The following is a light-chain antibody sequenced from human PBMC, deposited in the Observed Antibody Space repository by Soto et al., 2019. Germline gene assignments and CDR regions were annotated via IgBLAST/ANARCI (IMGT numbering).Light chain of an antibody. CDR1: NSNIASSY. Sequence: QPVLTQPPSASGTPGQRVTISCSGSNSNIASSYIYWYQQLPGTAPKLLIYKNNHRPSGVPDRFSGSKSGTSASLAISGLRSEDEADYYCATWDDSLSAWVFGGGTQLTVL. V-gene: IGLV1-47*01. J-gene: IGLJ3*02. CDR2: KNN. CDR3: ATWDDSLSAWV.